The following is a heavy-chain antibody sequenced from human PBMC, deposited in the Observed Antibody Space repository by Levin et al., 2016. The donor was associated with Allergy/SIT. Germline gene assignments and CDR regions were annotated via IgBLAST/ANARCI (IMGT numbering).Heavy chain of an antibody. CDR3: ARESWFGESVTFDF. J-gene: IGHJ4*02. Sequence: WIRQPPGKGLEWIGYIYYSGSTYYNPSLKSRLTISVDTSKKQFSLKLSSVTAADTAVYYCARESWFGESVTFDFWGQGTLVTVSS. V-gene: IGHV4-31*02. CDR2: IYYSGST. D-gene: IGHD3-10*01.